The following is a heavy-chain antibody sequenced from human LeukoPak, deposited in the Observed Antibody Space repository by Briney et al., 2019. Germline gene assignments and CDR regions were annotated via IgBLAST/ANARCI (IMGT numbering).Heavy chain of an antibody. J-gene: IGHJ4*02. CDR3: AKALSGWSSDFDY. CDR2: IWYDGSNK. Sequence: GGSLRLSCAASGFTFSSYGMRWVRQAPGKGLEWVAVIWYDGSNKYYADSVKGRFTISRDNSKNTLYLQVNSLRAEDTAVYYCAKALSGWSSDFDYWGQGTLVTVSS. D-gene: IGHD6-19*01. CDR1: GFTFSSYG. V-gene: IGHV3-33*06.